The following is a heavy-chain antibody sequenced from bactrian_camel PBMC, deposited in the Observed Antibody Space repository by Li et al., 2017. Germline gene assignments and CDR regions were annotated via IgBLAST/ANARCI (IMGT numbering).Heavy chain of an antibody. CDR2: IDRFGRI. Sequence: HVQLVESGGGSVQAGGSLRLSCQSSGYFRNCMAWFREAPGKEREGVAAIDRFGRISYADSVKGRFVISRDNAKNMVFLQMNSLKPEDTALYYCVGGQMSGIWGQGTQVTVS. J-gene: IGHJ4*01. CDR3: VGGQMSGI. V-gene: IGHV3S53*01. D-gene: IGHD6*01. CDR1: GYFRNC.